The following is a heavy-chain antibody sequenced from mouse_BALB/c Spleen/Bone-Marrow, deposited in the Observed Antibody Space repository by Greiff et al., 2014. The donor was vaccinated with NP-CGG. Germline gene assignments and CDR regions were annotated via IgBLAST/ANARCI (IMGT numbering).Heavy chain of an antibody. CDR1: GYLITSDYA. V-gene: IGHV3-2*02. D-gene: IGHD2-4*01. CDR2: ISYSGST. Sequence: EVQLQQSGPGLVKPSQSLSLTCTVTGYLITSDYAWNWIRQFPGNKLEWMGYISYSGSTSYNPSLKSRISITRDTSKNQFFLQLNSVTTEDTATYYCARREDYDWFAYWGQGTLVTVSA. J-gene: IGHJ3*01. CDR3: ARREDYDWFAY.